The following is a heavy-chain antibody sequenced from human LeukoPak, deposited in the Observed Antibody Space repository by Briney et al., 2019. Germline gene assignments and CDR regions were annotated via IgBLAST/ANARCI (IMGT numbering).Heavy chain of an antibody. CDR1: GIIFSNYW. CDR3: ASPTVFGVVLYY. Sequence: GGSLRLSCAASGIIFSNYWMHWVRQAPGKGLVWVSRINRDGSSTSYADSVKGRFTISRDNAKDTLYLQMNSLRAEDTAVYYCASPTVFGVVLYYWGQGTLVTVSS. V-gene: IGHV3-74*01. J-gene: IGHJ4*02. CDR2: INRDGSST. D-gene: IGHD3-3*01.